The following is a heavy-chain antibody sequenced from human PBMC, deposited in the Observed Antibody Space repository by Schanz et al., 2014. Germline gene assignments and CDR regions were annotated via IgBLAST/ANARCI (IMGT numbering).Heavy chain of an antibody. V-gene: IGHV1-18*04. CDR1: GYTFPSYG. CDR2: INVYNGDT. CDR3: ARNIIATARAYDI. Sequence: QVQLVQSGSEVKKPGASVKVSCKASGYTFPSYGISWVRQAPGQGLEWMGWINVYNGDTKVAKKFQDRVTLTTDTNTSTAYMEMRSTRSDDTDLYSCARNIIATARAYDIWGQGTMVTVSS. D-gene: IGHD6-13*01. J-gene: IGHJ3*02.